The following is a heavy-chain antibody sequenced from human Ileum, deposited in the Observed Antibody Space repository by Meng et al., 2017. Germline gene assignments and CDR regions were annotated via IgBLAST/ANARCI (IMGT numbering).Heavy chain of an antibody. CDR3: AREGAYNGGDY. CDR2: MNTDKGNT. D-gene: IGHD1-1*01. V-gene: IGHV1-18*01. J-gene: IGHJ4*02. Sequence: QVQLVQSGAEVKKPGASVKVSCKASGYTFTTYGISWVRQAPGQGLEWMRWMNTDKGNTNYAQKFQGRVTMTRDTSTSTAYMELRSLRSDDTAVYYCAREGAYNGGDYWGQGTLVTVSS. CDR1: GYTFTTYG.